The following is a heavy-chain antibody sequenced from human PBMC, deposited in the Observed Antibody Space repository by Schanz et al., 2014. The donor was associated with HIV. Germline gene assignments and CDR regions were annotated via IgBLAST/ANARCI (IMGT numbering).Heavy chain of an antibody. Sequence: EVQMLESGGGSVQPGGSLRLSCAASGFTFSNWETSWVRQAPGKGLEWVSSISGSGVSTFYAGSVKGRFTISRDNAKNTLYVQIRSLRNEDTAVYYCVKGERIGYRIEVTGXPFPSWAQGTLVTVSS. CDR1: GFTFSNWE. CDR3: VKGERIGYRIEVTGXPFPS. D-gene: IGHD3-22*01. CDR2: ISGSGVST. J-gene: IGHJ5*02. V-gene: IGHV3-23*01.